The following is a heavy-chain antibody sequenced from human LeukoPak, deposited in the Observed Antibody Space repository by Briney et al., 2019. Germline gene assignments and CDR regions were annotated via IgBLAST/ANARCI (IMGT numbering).Heavy chain of an antibody. CDR1: GFTFSSYS. V-gene: IGHV3-21*01. Sequence: PGGSLRLSCAASGFTFSSYSMNWVRQAPGKGLEWVSSISSSSSYIYYADSMKGRFTISRDNAKNSLYLQMNSLRTEDTAVYYCTKVARYNWNDVGIFDAFDIWGQGTMVTVSS. CDR3: TKVARYNWNDVGIFDAFDI. CDR2: ISSSSSYI. J-gene: IGHJ3*02. D-gene: IGHD1-20*01.